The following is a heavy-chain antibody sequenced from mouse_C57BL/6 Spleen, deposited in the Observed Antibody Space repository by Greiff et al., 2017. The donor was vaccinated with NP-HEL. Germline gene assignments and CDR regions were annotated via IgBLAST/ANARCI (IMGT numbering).Heavy chain of an antibody. CDR2: IYPGSGST. CDR1: GYTFTSYW. J-gene: IGHJ2*01. D-gene: IGHD1-1*01. V-gene: IGHV1-55*01. Sequence: QQPGAELVKPGASVKMSCKASGYTFTSYWITWVKQRPGQGLEWIGDIYPGSGSTNYNEKFKSKATLTVDTSSSTAYMQLSSLTSEDSAVYYCARSGSREALDYWGQGTTLTVSS. CDR3: ARSGSREALDY.